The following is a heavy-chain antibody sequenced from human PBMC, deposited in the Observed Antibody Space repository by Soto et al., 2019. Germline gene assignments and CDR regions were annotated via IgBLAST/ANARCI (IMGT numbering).Heavy chain of an antibody. V-gene: IGHV4-38-2*02. D-gene: IGHD3-10*01. CDR2: IYPTGTT. J-gene: IGHJ4*02. CDR1: CYFISNGYY. CDR3: ARDANYGLYYFDH. Sequence: LSXTCAVSCYFISNGYYWDWIRQPPGKGLELIGSIYPTGTTYYNPSLKSRVTISVDTSKNHFSLKLTSVTAAYTDVYYCARDANYGLYYFDHWGQGTLGTVSS.